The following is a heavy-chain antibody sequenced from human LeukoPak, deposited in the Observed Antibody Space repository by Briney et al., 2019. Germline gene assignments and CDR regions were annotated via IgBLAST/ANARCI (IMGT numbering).Heavy chain of an antibody. D-gene: IGHD2-2*01. J-gene: IGHJ4*02. CDR1: GFTFSSYG. V-gene: IGHV3-21*01. CDR2: VISSSSYI. CDR3: ARDTPVVPTGYFDY. Sequence: PGRSVRLSCAASGFTFSSYGMHWVRQAPGKGLEWVSSVISSSSYIHYADSVKGRFTISRDNAKNSLYLQMNSLRAEDTAVYYCARDTPVVPTGYFDYWGQGTLVTVSS.